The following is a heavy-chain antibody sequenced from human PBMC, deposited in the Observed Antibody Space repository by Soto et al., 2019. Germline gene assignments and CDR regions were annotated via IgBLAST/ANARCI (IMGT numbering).Heavy chain of an antibody. J-gene: IGHJ4*02. CDR3: AGPGPFDS. CDR2: IRNKANNYAT. CDR1: GFTFAGSA. Sequence: DVQMVESGGGLVQPGGSLKLSCATTGFTFAGSAIHWVRQAPGKGLEWIGRIRNKANNYATAYPASVAGRVTISRDDSKTTAYLEMNSLKTEDTAMYYCAGPGPFDSWGQGTLVTVSS. V-gene: IGHV3-73*01. D-gene: IGHD1-1*01.